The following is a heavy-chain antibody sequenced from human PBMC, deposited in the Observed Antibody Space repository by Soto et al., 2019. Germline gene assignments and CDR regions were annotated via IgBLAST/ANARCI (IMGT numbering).Heavy chain of an antibody. Sequence: GGSLRLSCVASGFTFSSYGMNWVRQAPGKGLEWVAVISYDGTKKFYVDSVKGRFTISRDNSKNTLYLQMNSLRAEDTGLYYCAKDYDSSGYYYGSPDSWGQGTLVTVSS. D-gene: IGHD3-22*01. CDR3: AKDYDSSGYYYGSPDS. CDR2: ISYDGTKK. J-gene: IGHJ5*01. V-gene: IGHV3-30*18. CDR1: GFTFSSYG.